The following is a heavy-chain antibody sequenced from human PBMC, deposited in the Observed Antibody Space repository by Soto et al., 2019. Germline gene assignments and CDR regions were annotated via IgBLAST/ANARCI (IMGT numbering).Heavy chain of an antibody. J-gene: IGHJ4*02. CDR3: EKQRTQAYDWRISRCRGVNEY. V-gene: IGHV1-69*01. D-gene: IGHD5-12*01. CDR2: IIPVFGTA. Sequence: QVQLVQSGAEVKKPGSSVKVSCKASGGTFSSYAISWVRQAPGQGLEWMGGIIPVFGTANYAQKFQGRVTINADDCTRTDYMDLSSLRSEDTAVYYCEKQRTQAYDWRISRCRGVNEYWGQGTLVTVAT. CDR1: GGTFSSYA.